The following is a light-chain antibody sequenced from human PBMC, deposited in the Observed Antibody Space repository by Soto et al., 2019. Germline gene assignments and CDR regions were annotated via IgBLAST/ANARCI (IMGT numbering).Light chain of an antibody. Sequence: EMVVTQSPATLSVSPGERATLSCRASQDVSSNLAWYQQKPGQAPSLLIYGAYTRATGTQARFSGSGSGTEFTLTISSLQSEDYAVYFCQQYIRWPLTFGGGTKVDI. J-gene: IGKJ4*01. CDR2: GAY. CDR1: QDVSSN. CDR3: QQYIRWPLT. V-gene: IGKV3-15*01.